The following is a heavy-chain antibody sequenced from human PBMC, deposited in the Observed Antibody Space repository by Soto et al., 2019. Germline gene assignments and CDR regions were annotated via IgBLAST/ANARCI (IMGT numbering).Heavy chain of an antibody. D-gene: IGHD3-10*01. CDR2: LNGGVDGT. V-gene: IGHV1-3*01. Sequence: QVRLIQSGPEMMQPGASVRVSCTASGFTALSYAFHWVRQAPGQGPEWPGWLNGGVDGTSYSQRLQGRVTISRDTSTNTVYLEVKSLTSEDTAVYYCAREVKGVTSFDYWGQGTLVTVSS. J-gene: IGHJ4*02. CDR3: AREVKGVTSFDY. CDR1: GFTALSYA.